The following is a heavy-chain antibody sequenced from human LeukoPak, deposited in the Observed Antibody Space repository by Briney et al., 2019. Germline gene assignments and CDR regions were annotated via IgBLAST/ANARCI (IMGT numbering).Heavy chain of an antibody. D-gene: IGHD1-14*01. Sequence: PGGSLRLSCSASGFSFSSDGMSWVRQAPGKGLEWVSGILGLGGAGRTYYADSVKGRFTISRDNSKNTLYLQMNSLRAEDTAVYYCAKVEGTTTSHWQNTESVIDYWGQGTLVTVSS. CDR2: ILGLGGAGRT. J-gene: IGHJ4*02. CDR1: GFSFSSDG. V-gene: IGHV3-23*01. CDR3: AKVEGTTTSHWQNTESVIDY.